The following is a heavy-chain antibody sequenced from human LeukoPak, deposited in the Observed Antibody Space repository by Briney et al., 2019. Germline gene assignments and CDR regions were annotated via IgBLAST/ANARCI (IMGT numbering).Heavy chain of an antibody. CDR3: AKDISSGWPYCFDY. CDR2: INPNTGNP. V-gene: IGHV7-4-1*02. J-gene: IGHJ4*02. Sequence: ASAKVSCKASGYTFTGYYMHWVRQAPGQGLEWMGWINPNTGNPTYAQGFTGRFVFSLDTSVTTTYLQISGLKAEDTAVYYCAKDISSGWPYCFDYWGQGTLVTVSS. D-gene: IGHD6-19*01. CDR1: GYTFTGYY.